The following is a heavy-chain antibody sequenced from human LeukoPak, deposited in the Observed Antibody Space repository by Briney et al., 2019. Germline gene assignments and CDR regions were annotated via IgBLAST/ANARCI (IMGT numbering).Heavy chain of an antibody. V-gene: IGHV3-23*01. CDR1: GFTLSSYA. Sequence: GGSLRLSCAASGFTLSSYAMSWVRQAPGKGLDWVSAISGNGRTTYYAESVKGRFTISRDNSKNTLYLQMNSLRAEDTAVYYCAKEGYSSSWNADFDYWGQGTLVTVSS. D-gene: IGHD6-13*01. J-gene: IGHJ4*02. CDR3: AKEGYSSSWNADFDY. CDR2: ISGNGRTT.